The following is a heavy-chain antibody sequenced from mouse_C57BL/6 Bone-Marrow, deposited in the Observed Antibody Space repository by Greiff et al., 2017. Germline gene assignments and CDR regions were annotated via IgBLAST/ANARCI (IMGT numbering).Heavy chain of an antibody. D-gene: IGHD1-1*01. CDR1: GFSLTSYG. V-gene: IGHV2-2*01. Sequence: VQLKQSGPGLVQPSQSLSITCTVSGFSLTSYGVHWVRQSPGKGLEWMGVIWSGGSTDYNAAFISRLNTSKDNSKSQVFFKMNSLQADDTAIYYCARIPHYYGRDFDVWGTGTTVTVSS. J-gene: IGHJ1*03. CDR3: ARIPHYYGRDFDV. CDR2: IWSGGST.